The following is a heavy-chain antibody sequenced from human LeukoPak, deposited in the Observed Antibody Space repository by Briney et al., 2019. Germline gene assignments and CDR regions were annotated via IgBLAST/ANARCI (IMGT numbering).Heavy chain of an antibody. CDR3: ASRDYGDYVGDY. V-gene: IGHV4-59*12. J-gene: IGHJ4*02. CDR2: IYYSGST. D-gene: IGHD4-17*01. CDR1: GGSISSYY. Sequence: SETLSLTCTVSGGSISSYYWSWIRQPPGKGLEWIGSIYYSGSTYYNPSLKSRVTISVDTSKNQFSLKLSSVTAADTAVYYCASRDYGDYVGDYWGQGTLVTVSS.